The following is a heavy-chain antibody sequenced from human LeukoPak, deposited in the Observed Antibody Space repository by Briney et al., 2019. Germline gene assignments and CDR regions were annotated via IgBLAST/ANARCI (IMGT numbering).Heavy chain of an antibody. D-gene: IGHD4-11*01. V-gene: IGHV4-61*02. Sequence: SQTLSLTCAVSGGSISSGGYSWSWIRQPPGKGLEWIGRFYSSGSTNYNPSLKSRVTISADTSKNQFSLNLSSVTAADTAVYYCVRDKPHSXFAXWGXXXLVTVSS. CDR1: GGSISSGGYS. J-gene: IGHJ4*02. CDR3: VRDKPHSXFAX. CDR2: FYSSGST.